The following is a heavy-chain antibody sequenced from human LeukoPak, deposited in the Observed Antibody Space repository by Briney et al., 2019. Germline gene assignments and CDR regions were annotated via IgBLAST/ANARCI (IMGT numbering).Heavy chain of an antibody. Sequence: SETLSLTCAVYGGSFSGYYWSWIRQPPGKGLEWIGEINHSGSTNYNPSLKSRVTISVDTSKNQFSLKLSSVTAADTAVYYCGRGGSGSPDYWGQGTLVTVSS. D-gene: IGHD3-10*01. CDR3: GRGGSGSPDY. V-gene: IGHV4-34*01. CDR2: INHSGST. CDR1: GGSFSGYY. J-gene: IGHJ4*02.